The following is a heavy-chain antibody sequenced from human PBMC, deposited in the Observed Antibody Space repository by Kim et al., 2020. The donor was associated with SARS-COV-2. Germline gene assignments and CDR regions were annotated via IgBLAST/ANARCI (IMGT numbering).Heavy chain of an antibody. V-gene: IGHV5-51*01. CDR1: GYTFSKSW. Sequence: GESLKISCKTSGYTFSKSWIGWVRQLPGKGLEWMAIIYPGESEARYSPSFQGHVTISTDKSTTAYLHWNSLRASDSATYYCARWVYTSYYFDSWGQGTLV. CDR3: ARWVYTSYYFDS. J-gene: IGHJ4*02. D-gene: IGHD2-2*02. CDR2: IYPGESEA.